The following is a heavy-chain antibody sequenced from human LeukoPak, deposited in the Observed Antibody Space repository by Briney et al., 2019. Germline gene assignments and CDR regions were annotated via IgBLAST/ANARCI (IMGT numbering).Heavy chain of an antibody. CDR1: GFTFSHYA. J-gene: IGHJ5*02. D-gene: IGHD6-13*01. V-gene: IGHV3-23*01. CDR3: AKGSGSSWYGWFAP. Sequence: GGSLRLSCAASGFTFSHYAMYWVRQAPGKGLEWVSSIDASGGATYYADSVKGRFTISRDNCKNTFYLQMDNLRGEDTAVYFCAKGSGSSWYGWFAPWGQGTLVTVSS. CDR2: IDASGGAT.